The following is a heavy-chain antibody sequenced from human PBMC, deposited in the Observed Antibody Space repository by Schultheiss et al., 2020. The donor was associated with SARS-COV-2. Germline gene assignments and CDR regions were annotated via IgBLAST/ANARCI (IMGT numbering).Heavy chain of an antibody. CDR1: GFTFSSNA. CDR2: ISGSSGNI. CDR3: ATIWPLSSGWAY. V-gene: IGHV3-23*01. D-gene: IGHD6-19*01. J-gene: IGHJ4*02. Sequence: GGSLRLSCAASGFTFSSNAMGWVRQAPGKGLEWVSDISGSSGNIYYADSLRGRFIISRDNAKNSLYLQMNSLSAEDSAVYYCATIWPLSSGWAYWGQGTLVTVSS.